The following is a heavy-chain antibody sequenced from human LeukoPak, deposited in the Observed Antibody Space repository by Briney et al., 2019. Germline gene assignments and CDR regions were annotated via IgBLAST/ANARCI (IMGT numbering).Heavy chain of an antibody. J-gene: IGHJ6*04. V-gene: IGHV1-69*06. Sequence: ASVKVSCKASGGTFSSYAISWVRQAPGQGLEWMGGIIPIFGTANYAQKFQGRVTITADKSTSTAYMELSSLRSENTAVYYCARHPMTAANKFYYYYGMDVWGKGTTVTVSS. D-gene: IGHD2-2*01. CDR1: GGTFSSYA. CDR3: ARHPMTAANKFYYYYGMDV. CDR2: IIPIFGTA.